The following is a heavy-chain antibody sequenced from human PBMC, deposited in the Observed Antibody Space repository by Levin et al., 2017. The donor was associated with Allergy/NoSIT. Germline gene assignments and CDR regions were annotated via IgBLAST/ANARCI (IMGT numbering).Heavy chain of an antibody. V-gene: IGHV4-31*03. CDR1: GGSISSGGYY. CDR2: IYYSGST. CDR3: ARGHSSSSVADY. Sequence: SETLSLTCTVSGGSISSGGYYWSWIRQHPGTGLEWIGYIYYSGSTYYNPSLKSRVTISVDTSKNQFSLKLSSVTAADTAVYYCARGHSSSSVADYWGQGTLVTVSS. J-gene: IGHJ4*02. D-gene: IGHD6-6*01.